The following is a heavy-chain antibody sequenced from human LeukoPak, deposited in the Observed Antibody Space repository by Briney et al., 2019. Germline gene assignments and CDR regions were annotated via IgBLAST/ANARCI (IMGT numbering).Heavy chain of an antibody. D-gene: IGHD2-15*01. CDR1: GYTFTGYY. CDR3: ARGYCSGGTCYLVENWFDP. CDR2: INPNSGDT. Sequence: ASVKVSCKASGYTFTGYYMHWVRQAPGQGLEWMGRINPNSGDTDYAQNFQGRVTMTRDTSISTAYMELTNLRSDDTAVYYCARGYCSGGTCYLVENWFDPWGQGNLVTVSS. V-gene: IGHV1-2*06. J-gene: IGHJ5*02.